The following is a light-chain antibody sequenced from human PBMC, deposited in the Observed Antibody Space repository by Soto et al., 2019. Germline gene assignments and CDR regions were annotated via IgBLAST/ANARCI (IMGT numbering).Light chain of an antibody. CDR3: AAWDDSLSGSLE. CDR1: SSNIGSYY. J-gene: IGLJ7*01. CDR2: RDN. V-gene: IGLV1-47*01. Sequence: QSVLTQPPSASGTPGQRVTMSCSGSSSNIGSYYVYWYQQLPGTAPKLLISRDNQRPSGVPDRFSGSKSGTSASLAISGLRSEDEADYYCAAWDDSLSGSLEFGGGTQLTVL.